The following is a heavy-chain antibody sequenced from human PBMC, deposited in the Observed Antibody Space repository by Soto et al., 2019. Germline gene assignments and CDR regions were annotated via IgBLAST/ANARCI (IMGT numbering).Heavy chain of an antibody. J-gene: IGHJ4*02. V-gene: IGHV4-59*12. D-gene: IGHD2-2*01. CDR1: GGSMISYY. CDR3: ARVPDY. CDR2: MYHSGST. Sequence: SETLSLTCTVSGGSMISYYWSWIRQPPGRGLEWIGYMYHSGSTNYNPSLKSRVTISIDRSKNQFSLKLSSVTAADTAVYYCARVPDYWGQGILVTVSS.